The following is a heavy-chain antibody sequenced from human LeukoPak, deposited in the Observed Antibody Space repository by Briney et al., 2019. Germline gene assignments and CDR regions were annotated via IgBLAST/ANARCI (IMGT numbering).Heavy chain of an antibody. CDR2: IWSDGSNK. CDR3: AKGGSSSWAYCFDY. D-gene: IGHD6-13*01. CDR1: GFTFSVYG. Sequence: GGSLRLSCVASGFTFSVYGLHWVRQAPGKGLEWVAVIWSDGSNKYYADSVRGRFTISRDNSKNTLYLQMNSLRAEDTAVYYCAKGGSSSWAYCFDYWGQGTLVTVSS. J-gene: IGHJ4*02. V-gene: IGHV3-33*06.